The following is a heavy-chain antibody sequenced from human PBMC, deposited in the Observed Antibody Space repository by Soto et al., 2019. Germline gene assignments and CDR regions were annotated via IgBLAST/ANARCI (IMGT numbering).Heavy chain of an antibody. J-gene: IGHJ6*02. CDR2: IDPSDSYT. CDR1: GYSFTSYW. CDR3: ASPVNYYGMDV. V-gene: IGHV5-10-1*01. Sequence: GESLKISCNGSGYSFTSYWISWVRQMPGKGLEWMGRIDPSDSYTNYSPSFQGHVTISADKSISTAYLQWSSLKASDTAMYYCASPVNYYGMDVWGQGTTVPVYS. D-gene: IGHD3-22*01.